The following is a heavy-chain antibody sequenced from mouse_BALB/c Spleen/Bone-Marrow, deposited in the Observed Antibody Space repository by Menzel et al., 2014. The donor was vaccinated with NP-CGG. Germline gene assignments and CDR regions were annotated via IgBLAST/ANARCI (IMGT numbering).Heavy chain of an antibody. CDR3: ARLSYYGRFVY. J-gene: IGHJ3*01. D-gene: IGHD1-1*01. Sequence: EVKLVESGGGLVQPGGSLKLSCAASGFDFSRYWMSWVRQAPGKGLEWIGEINPDSSTINYTPSLKDKFIISRDNAKNTLYLQMSKVRSEDTALYYCARLSYYGRFVYWGQGTLVTVSA. CDR2: INPDSSTI. CDR1: GFDFSRYW. V-gene: IGHV4-1*02.